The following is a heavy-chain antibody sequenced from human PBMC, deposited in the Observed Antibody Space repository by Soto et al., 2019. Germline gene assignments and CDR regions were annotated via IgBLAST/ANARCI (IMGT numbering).Heavy chain of an antibody. Sequence: GGSLRLSCAASGFTFSSYGMHWVRQAPGKGLEWVAVISYDGSNKYYADSVKGRFTISRDNSKNTLYLQMNSLRAEDTAVYYCAKDRRGTTPFDPWGQGTLVTVSS. CDR1: GFTFSSYG. J-gene: IGHJ5*02. CDR3: AKDRRGTTPFDP. D-gene: IGHD4-17*01. V-gene: IGHV3-30*18. CDR2: ISYDGSNK.